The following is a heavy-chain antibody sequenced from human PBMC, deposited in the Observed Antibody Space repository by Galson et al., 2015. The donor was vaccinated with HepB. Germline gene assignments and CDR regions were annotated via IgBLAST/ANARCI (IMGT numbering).Heavy chain of an antibody. CDR3: ARINTGGPSGSKTFDY. D-gene: IGHD3-10*01. V-gene: IGHV2-70*11. J-gene: IGHJ4*02. CDR2: IDWDDDK. Sequence: PALVKPTQTLTLTCTFSGFSLSTSGMCVSWIRQPPGKALEWLARIDWDDDKYYSTSLKTRLTISKDTSKNQVVLTMTNMDPVDTATYYCARINTGGPSGSKTFDYWGQGTLVTVSS. CDR1: GFSLSTSGMC.